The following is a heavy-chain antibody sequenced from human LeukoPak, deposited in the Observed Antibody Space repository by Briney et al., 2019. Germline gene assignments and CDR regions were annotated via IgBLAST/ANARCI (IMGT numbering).Heavy chain of an antibody. CDR3: ARRLTQYDCFDP. CDR1: GDSVSSNSVT. D-gene: IGHD2-2*01. V-gene: IGHV6-1*01. Sequence: SQTVSLTCAISGDSVSSNSVTWNWIRQSPSRGLEWLGRTYYRSTWYNDYAVSVRGRITVNPDTSKNQSSLHLNSVTPEDTAVYYCARRLTQYDCFDPWGQGILVTVSS. CDR2: TYYRSTWYN. J-gene: IGHJ5*02.